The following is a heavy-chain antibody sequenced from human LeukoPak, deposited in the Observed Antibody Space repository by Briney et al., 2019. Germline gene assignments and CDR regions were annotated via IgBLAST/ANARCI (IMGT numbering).Heavy chain of an antibody. CDR1: GGSISRGGYS. J-gene: IGHJ5*02. V-gene: IGHV4-30-2*01. D-gene: IGHD3-22*01. Sequence: PSDTLSLTCAVSGGSISRGGYSWSWIRQPPGKGLEWIGYIYHSGSPYYNPSLKSRVTISVDRSKNQFSLKLSSVTAADTAVYYCARGGRYYYDSSGPPRGWFDPWGQGTLVTVSS. CDR2: IYHSGSP. CDR3: ARGGRYYYDSSGPPRGWFDP.